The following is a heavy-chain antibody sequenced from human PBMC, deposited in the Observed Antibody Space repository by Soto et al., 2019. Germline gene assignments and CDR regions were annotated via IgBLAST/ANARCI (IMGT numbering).Heavy chain of an antibody. Sequence: SETLSLTCTVSGGSISSGDYYWSWIRQQTGKGLEWIGYIYYSGSTYYNPSLKSRVTISVDTSKNQFSLKLSSVTAADTAVYYCARYYYDSSGYYTFVYCCQATLVTVSS. J-gene: IGHJ4*02. CDR2: IYYSGST. D-gene: IGHD3-22*01. V-gene: IGHV4-30-4*01. CDR1: GGSISSGDYY. CDR3: ARYYYDSSGYYTFVY.